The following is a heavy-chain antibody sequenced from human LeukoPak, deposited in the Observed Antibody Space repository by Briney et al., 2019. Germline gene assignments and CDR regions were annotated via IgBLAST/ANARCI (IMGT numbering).Heavy chain of an antibody. CDR2: IYHSGST. D-gene: IGHD3-10*01. CDR3: ARDGAHVAYGSGSYDY. J-gene: IGHJ4*02. CDR1: GGSISSSSYY. V-gene: IGHV4-39*07. Sequence: PSETLSLTCTVSGGSISSSSYYWGWIRQPPGKGLEWIGSIYHSGSTYYNPSLKSRVTISVDTSKNQFSLKLSSVTAADTAVYYCARDGAHVAYGSGSYDYWGQGTLVTVSS.